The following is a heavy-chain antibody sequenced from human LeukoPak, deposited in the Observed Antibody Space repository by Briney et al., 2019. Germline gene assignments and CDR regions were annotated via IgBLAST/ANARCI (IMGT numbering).Heavy chain of an antibody. D-gene: IGHD2-15*01. J-gene: IGHJ2*01. Sequence: ASVKVSCKASGYTFTNYAFSWVRQAPGQGLEWMGWVSGYNGNTNYARNLRGRVTMTTDTSTTTAYMELRSLRSDDTAMYYCARDLGSGYFDLWGRGTLVTVSS. CDR1: GYTFTNYA. CDR2: VSGYNGNT. CDR3: ARDLGSGYFDL. V-gene: IGHV1-18*01.